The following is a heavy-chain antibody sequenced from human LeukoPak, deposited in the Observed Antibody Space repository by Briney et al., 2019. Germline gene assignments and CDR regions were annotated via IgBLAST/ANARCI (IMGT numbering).Heavy chain of an antibody. D-gene: IGHD3-9*01. CDR2: IYTSGST. CDR3: ARGVYGDILTGYPIDY. J-gene: IGHJ4*02. CDR1: GGSISSGSYY. Sequence: PSQTLSLTCTVSGGSISSGSYYWSWIRQPAGKGLEWIGRIYTSGSTNYNPSLKSRVTISVDTSKNQFSLKLSSVTAADTAVYYCARGVYGDILTGYPIDYWGQGTLVTVSS. V-gene: IGHV4-61*02.